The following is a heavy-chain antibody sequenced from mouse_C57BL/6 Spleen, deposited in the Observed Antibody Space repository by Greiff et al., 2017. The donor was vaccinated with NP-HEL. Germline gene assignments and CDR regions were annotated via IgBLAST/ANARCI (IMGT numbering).Heavy chain of an antibody. CDR1: GYTFTSYW. Sequence: VQLQQPGAELVKPGASVKLSCKASGYTFTSYWMHWVKQRPGQGLEWIGMIHPNSGSTNYNEKFKSKATLTVDKSSSTAYMQLSSLTSEDSAVYYCAREDGNKGNYFDYWGQGTTLTVSS. CDR3: AREDGNKGNYFDY. J-gene: IGHJ2*01. D-gene: IGHD2-1*01. CDR2: IHPNSGST. V-gene: IGHV1-64*01.